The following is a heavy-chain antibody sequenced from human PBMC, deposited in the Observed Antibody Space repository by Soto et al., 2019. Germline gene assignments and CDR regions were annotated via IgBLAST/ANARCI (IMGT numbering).Heavy chain of an antibody. Sequence: GGSLILSCAASGFTFSSYEMSWVRQAPGKGLEWVSYISSSGSTIYYADSVKGRFTISRDNAKNSLYLQMNSLRAEDTAVYYCARDSSGGDCYDYWGQGTLVTVSS. CDR1: GFTFSSYE. V-gene: IGHV3-48*03. J-gene: IGHJ4*02. D-gene: IGHD2-8*02. CDR2: ISSSGSTI. CDR3: ARDSSGGDCYDY.